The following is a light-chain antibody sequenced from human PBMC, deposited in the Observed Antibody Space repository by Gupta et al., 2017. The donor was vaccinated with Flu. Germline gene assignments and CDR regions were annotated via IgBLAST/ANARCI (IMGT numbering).Light chain of an antibody. Sequence: QSALTQPASVSGSPGQSITISCTGTSRDVGGYNYVSWYQQHPGKAPKLMIYEVSNRPSGVSNRFSGSKSSNTASLTISGLQAEDEADYYCSSYTSSSTPNWVFGGGTKLTVL. CDR2: EVS. V-gene: IGLV2-14*01. CDR1: SRDVGGYNY. J-gene: IGLJ3*02. CDR3: SSYTSSSTPNWV.